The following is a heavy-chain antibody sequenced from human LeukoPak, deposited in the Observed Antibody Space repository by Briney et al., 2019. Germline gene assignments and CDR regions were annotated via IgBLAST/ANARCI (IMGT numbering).Heavy chain of an antibody. CDR3: ARGLIAADNWFDP. V-gene: IGHV4-34*01. D-gene: IGHD6-13*01. CDR1: GGSFSGYY. CDR2: INHSGST. J-gene: IGHJ5*02. Sequence: SETLSLTRAVYGGSFSGYYSSWIRQPPGKGLEWIWEINHSGSTNYNPSLKSRVTISVNTSKTQFSLKLSSVTAADTAVYYCARGLIAADNWFDPWGQGTLVTVSS.